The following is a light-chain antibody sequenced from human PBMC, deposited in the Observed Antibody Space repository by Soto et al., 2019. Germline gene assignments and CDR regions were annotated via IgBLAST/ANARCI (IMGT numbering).Light chain of an antibody. CDR1: SSDVGGYNY. CDR2: DVS. CDR3: SSYTSSSTLSTYV. J-gene: IGLJ1*01. V-gene: IGLV2-14*03. Sequence: QSALTQPASVSGSPGQSITISCTGTSSDVGGYNYVSWYQHHPGKAPKLMIYDVSNRPSGVSSRFSGSKSGNTASLIISGLPAEDDADYYCSSYTSSSTLSTYVFGTGTKVTVL.